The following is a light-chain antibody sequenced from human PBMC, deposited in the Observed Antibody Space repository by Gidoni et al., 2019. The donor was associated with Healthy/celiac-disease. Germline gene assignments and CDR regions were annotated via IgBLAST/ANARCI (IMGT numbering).Light chain of an antibody. V-gene: IGKV3-20*01. CDR1: QSVSSSY. J-gene: IGKJ2*01. CDR3: PQGA. CDR2: GAS. Sequence: EIVVTQSPGTLSLSPGERATLSCRASQSVSSSYLAWYQQKPGQAPRLLIYGASSRATGIPDRFSGSGSGTDFTLTISRLEPEDFAVHYCPQGAFGQGTKLEIK.